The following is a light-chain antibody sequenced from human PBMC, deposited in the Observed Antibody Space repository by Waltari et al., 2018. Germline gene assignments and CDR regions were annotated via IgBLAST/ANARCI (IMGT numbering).Light chain of an antibody. CDR2: GAS. CDR3: HQYNHWPTFT. CDR1: QSVGNN. Sequence: EIEMTQSPATLSVSPGERVTLSCRASQSVGNNLAWYQQRPGQAPRLLIYGASTRATDISERFSGSGSGTDFTLNISALQSEDLAVYYCHQYNHWPTFTFGQGTKLQIE. V-gene: IGKV3-15*01. J-gene: IGKJ2*01.